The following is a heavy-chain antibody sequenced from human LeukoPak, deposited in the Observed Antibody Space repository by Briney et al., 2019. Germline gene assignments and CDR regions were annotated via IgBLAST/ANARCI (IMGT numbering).Heavy chain of an antibody. CDR2: ISNGGSRI. CDR3: ARGGADDY. CDR1: GFSFSGHE. Sequence: GGSLRLSCAASGFSFSGHEMNWVRQAPGKGLEWAPYISNGGSRIYYANSVKGRFTISRDNAKNSLYLQMNSLRAEDTGVYYCARGGADDYWGQGTLVTVSS. J-gene: IGHJ4*02. D-gene: IGHD1-26*01. V-gene: IGHV3-48*03.